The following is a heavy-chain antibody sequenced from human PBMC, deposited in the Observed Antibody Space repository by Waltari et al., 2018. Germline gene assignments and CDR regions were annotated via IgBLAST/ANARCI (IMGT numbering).Heavy chain of an antibody. CDR1: GFTLTSYT. CDR3: AKDEGNRRAPTFGMDV. V-gene: IGHV3-23*01. J-gene: IGHJ6*02. CDR2: MCGCCLN. D-gene: IGHD3-16*01. Sequence: EMQLLESGGGLAQPGGPVRLSCAASGFTLTSYTLTWVRPAPGRGREWGSLMCGCCLNDYADSLTCRFTISRDNSKNTVFLQMDSLRAEDTAVYYCAKDEGNRRAPTFGMDVWGRGTTVIVS.